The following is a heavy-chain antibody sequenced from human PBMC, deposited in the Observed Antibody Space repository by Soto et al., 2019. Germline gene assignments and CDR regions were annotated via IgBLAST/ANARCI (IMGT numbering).Heavy chain of an antibody. Sequence: SETLSLTCTVSGGSINTFYWSWVRQPAGKGLEWIGRIFSSGSTSFNPSLESRVTMSVDTSKNQFSLKLSSVTAADTAVYYCARDPGDSSGYPYYFDYWGQGTLVTVSS. CDR1: GGSINTFY. J-gene: IGHJ4*02. V-gene: IGHV4-4*07. CDR2: IFSSGST. D-gene: IGHD3-22*01. CDR3: ARDPGDSSGYPYYFDY.